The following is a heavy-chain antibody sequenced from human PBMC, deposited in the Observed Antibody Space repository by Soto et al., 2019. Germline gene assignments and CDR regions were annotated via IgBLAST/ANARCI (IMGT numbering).Heavy chain of an antibody. Sequence: EVQLLEFGGGLVQPGGSLRLSCAASGFTFSSYAISWVRQAPGKGLGWVSVISGCGGSTYYADSVKGRFAIARDTHKNTLYLEMNSVRAEDTAVYYWAKERGGDWGASGAKIVGAGDIWGQGTMVTVSS. CDR1: GFTFSSYA. D-gene: IGHD2-21*02. J-gene: IGHJ3*02. CDR2: ISGCGGST. CDR3: AKERGGDWGASGAKIVGAGDI. V-gene: IGHV3-23*01.